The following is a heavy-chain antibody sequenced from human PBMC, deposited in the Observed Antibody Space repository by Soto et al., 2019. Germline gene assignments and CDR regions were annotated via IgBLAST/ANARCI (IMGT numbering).Heavy chain of an antibody. V-gene: IGHV4-59*08. CDR2: VYYTGDT. D-gene: IGHD2-15*01. CDR3: LRQGLDSLQGLVDV. J-gene: IGHJ6*02. CDR1: SGPDRSHN. Sequence: QVQLQQSGPRLVKPSETLSLTCTVSSGPDRSHNWGWIRQPPGRGLEWIGYVYYTGDTAYNPSLRRPVTISAGACTTAISWTLYSVTAADAAVYYCLRQGLDSLQGLVDVWGQGTTVGVSS.